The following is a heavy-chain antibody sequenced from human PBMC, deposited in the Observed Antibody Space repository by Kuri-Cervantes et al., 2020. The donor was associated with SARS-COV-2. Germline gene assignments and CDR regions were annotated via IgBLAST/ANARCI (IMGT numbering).Heavy chain of an antibody. V-gene: IGHV3-48*02. CDR2: TSSSSSTI. CDR3: ARDYYYDSSGYYYDVYYYGMDV. D-gene: IGHD3-22*01. CDR1: GFTFSSYS. J-gene: IGHJ6*02. Sequence: GGSLRLSCAASGFTFSSYSMNWVRQAPGKGLEWVSYTSSSSSTIYYADSVKGRFTISRDNAKNSLYLQMNSLRDEDTAVYYCARDYYYDSSGYYYDVYYYGMDVWGQGTTVTVSS.